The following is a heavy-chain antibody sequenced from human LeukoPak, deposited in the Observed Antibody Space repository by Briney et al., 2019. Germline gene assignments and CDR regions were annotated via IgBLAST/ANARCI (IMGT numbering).Heavy chain of an antibody. CDR2: IYTSGST. J-gene: IGHJ4*02. V-gene: IGHV4-61*02. CDR3: ARVLGYGDYGYFDY. CDR1: GGSISSGSYY. Sequence: PSETLSLTCTVSGGSISSGSYYWSWIRQPAGKGLEWIGRIYTSGSTNYNPSLKSRVTISVDTSKNQFSLKLSSVTAADTAVYYCARVLGYGDYGYFDYWGQGTLVPISS. D-gene: IGHD4-17*01.